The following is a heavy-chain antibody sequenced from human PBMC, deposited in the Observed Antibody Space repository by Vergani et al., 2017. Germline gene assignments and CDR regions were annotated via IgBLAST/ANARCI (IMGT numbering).Heavy chain of an antibody. V-gene: IGHV3-9*01. CDR2: ISWNSGSI. J-gene: IGHJ5*02. CDR1: GFTFDDYA. CDR3: ARGAGLQP. D-gene: IGHD3-10*01. Sequence: EVQLVESGGGLVQPGRSLRLSCAASGFTFDDYAMHWVRQAPGKGLEWVSGISWNSGSIGYADSVKGRFTISRDNAKNSLYLQMNSLRAEDTAVYYSARGAGLQPWGQGTLVTVSS.